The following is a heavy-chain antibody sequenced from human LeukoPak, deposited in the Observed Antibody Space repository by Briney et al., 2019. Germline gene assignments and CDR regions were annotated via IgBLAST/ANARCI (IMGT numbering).Heavy chain of an antibody. CDR3: VAGTTY. Sequence: PGGSLRLSCAASGFTFSSYWMSWVRQAPGKGLEWVANIKEDGSRNHYVDSVKGRFTISRDNANNSLYLQMSSLRAEDTAVYWAVAGTTYWGQGTLVTVSS. V-gene: IGHV3-7*05. CDR2: IKEDGSRN. D-gene: IGHD6-19*01. J-gene: IGHJ4*02. CDR1: GFTFSSYW.